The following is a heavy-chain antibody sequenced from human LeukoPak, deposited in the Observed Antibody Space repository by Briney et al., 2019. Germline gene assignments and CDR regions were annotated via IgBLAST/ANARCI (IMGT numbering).Heavy chain of an antibody. CDR2: IYSGGST. D-gene: IGHD6-19*01. CDR3: ARGIAVAGFDY. CDR1: GFTFSSYA. J-gene: IGHJ4*02. V-gene: IGHV3-66*01. Sequence: GGSLRLSCAASGFTFSSYAMSWVRQAPGKGLEWVSVIYSGGSTYYADSVKGRFTISRDNSKNTLYLQMNSLRAEDTAVYYCARGIAVAGFDYWGQGTLVTVSS.